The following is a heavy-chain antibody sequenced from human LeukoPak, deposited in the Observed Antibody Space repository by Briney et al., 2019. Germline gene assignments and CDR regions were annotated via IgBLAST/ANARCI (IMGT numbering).Heavy chain of an antibody. CDR1: GYTFSGYY. J-gene: IGHJ4*02. D-gene: IGHD6-19*01. Sequence: ASVKVSCKASGYTFSGYYMHWVRQAPGQGLEWMGWINPNSGGTKYAQKLQGRVTMTRDTSISTAYMELSRLRSDDTAVYYCARRGIAVAGLDYWGQGTLVTVSS. CDR2: INPNSGGT. V-gene: IGHV1-2*02. CDR3: ARRGIAVAGLDY.